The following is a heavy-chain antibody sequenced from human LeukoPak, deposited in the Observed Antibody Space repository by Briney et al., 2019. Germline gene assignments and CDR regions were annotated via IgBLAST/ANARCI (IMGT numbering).Heavy chain of an antibody. V-gene: IGHV3-11*04. CDR2: ISNDSVDK. J-gene: IGHJ3*02. CDR1: GFRFSDYY. CDR3: ARRDWVSGAVRAFDI. D-gene: IGHD3-3*01. Sequence: GGSLRLSCVGSGFRFSDYYMSWIRQAPGKGLEWVSYISNDSVDKYYVDSVRGRFTISRDNAKKSMYLQMSGLRVEDTAVYYCARRDWVSGAVRAFDIWGQWTMVTVSS.